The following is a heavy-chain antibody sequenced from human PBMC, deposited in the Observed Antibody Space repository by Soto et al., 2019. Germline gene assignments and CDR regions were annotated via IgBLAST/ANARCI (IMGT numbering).Heavy chain of an antibody. CDR1: GYTFSSYG. CDR3: ARALGGDQVYYFDS. D-gene: IGHD3-16*01. V-gene: IGHV1-18*01. CDR2: ISGYNGNT. Sequence: QVQLVQSGPDVKRPGASMKVSCQASGYTFSSYGISWVRQAPGQGLEWMGWISGYNGNTKHALKFLGRVTLTTDTSTSTAYMELRSLRSDDTAVFYCARALGGDQVYYFDSWGQGTLVTVSS. J-gene: IGHJ4*02.